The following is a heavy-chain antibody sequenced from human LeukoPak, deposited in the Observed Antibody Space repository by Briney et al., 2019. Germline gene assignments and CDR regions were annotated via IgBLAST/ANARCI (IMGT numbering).Heavy chain of an antibody. D-gene: IGHD4-17*01. J-gene: IGHJ4*02. Sequence: PGGCLRLAYAVSEFSFSTYGMHSVRQAPGKGLEWVAFIRYDGSTKYYAGCVQGRFTISRDHSINTLYLQMNSPRPEDTALYYCTKNTMSYGDYAGHFDYWGQGTLVTVSS. CDR3: TKNTMSYGDYAGHFDY. CDR1: EFSFSTYG. V-gene: IGHV3-30*02. CDR2: IRYDGSTK.